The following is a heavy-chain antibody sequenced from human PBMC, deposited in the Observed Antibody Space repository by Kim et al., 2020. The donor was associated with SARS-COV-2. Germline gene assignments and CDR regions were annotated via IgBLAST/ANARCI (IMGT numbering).Heavy chain of an antibody. D-gene: IGHD5-18*01. CDR2: MNPNSGNT. Sequence: ASVKVYCKASGYTFTSYDINWVRQATGQGLEWMGWMNPNSGNTGYAQKFQGRVTMTRNTSISTAYMELSSLRSEDTAVYYCARAVDTAMANFDYWGQGTLVTVSS. CDR1: GYTFTSYD. V-gene: IGHV1-8*01. CDR3: ARAVDTAMANFDY. J-gene: IGHJ4*02.